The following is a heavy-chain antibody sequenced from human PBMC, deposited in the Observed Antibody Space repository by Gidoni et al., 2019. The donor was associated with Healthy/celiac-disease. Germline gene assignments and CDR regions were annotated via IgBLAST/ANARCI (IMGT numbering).Heavy chain of an antibody. J-gene: IGHJ4*02. CDR2: IYYSGST. CDR1: GGSISSSSYY. D-gene: IGHD3-22*01. CDR3: ARQGYDSSGYYYSVSFDY. V-gene: IGHV4-39*01. Sequence: QLQLQESGPGLVKPSETLSLTCTVSGGSISSSSYYWGWIRQPPGKGLEWIGSIYYSGSTYYNPSLKSRVTISVDTSKNQFSLKLSSVTAADTAVYYCARQGYDSSGYYYSVSFDYWGQGTLVTVSS.